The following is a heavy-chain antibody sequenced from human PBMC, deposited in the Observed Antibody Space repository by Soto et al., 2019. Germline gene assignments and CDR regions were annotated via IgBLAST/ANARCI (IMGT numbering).Heavy chain of an antibody. CDR2: IKQDGSEK. Sequence: PGGSLRLSCAASGFTFSSYWMSWVRQAPGKGLEWVANIKQDGSEKYYVDSVKGRFTISRDNAKNSLYLQMNSLRAEDTAVYYCARDSLYSSSWYWFDPWGQGTLVTVSS. D-gene: IGHD6-13*01. CDR1: GFTFSSYW. V-gene: IGHV3-7*01. J-gene: IGHJ5*02. CDR3: ARDSLYSSSWYWFDP.